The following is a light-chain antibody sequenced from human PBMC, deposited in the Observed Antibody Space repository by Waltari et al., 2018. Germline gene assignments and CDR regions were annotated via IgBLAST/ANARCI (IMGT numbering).Light chain of an antibody. J-gene: IGKJ2*01. V-gene: IGKV1-39*01. Sequence: DIQMTQSPSSLSASVGDRVTITCRASQSISNSLNWYQQKPGKAPKLLIYGASSLHSGVPSTFSGGGYGTDFTLTISSLQPEDFGNYYCQQSYNAPYTFGQGTKLE. CDR1: QSISNS. CDR3: QQSYNAPYT. CDR2: GAS.